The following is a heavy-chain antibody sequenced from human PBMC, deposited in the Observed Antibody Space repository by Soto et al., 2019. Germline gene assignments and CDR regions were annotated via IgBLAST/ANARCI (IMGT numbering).Heavy chain of an antibody. Sequence: SETLSLTCTVSGGSTSSDNYWSWIRQPPGKGLEWIGHIYYSGNTDYNPSLKSRLAISIDTSKNQFSLKLSSVTAADTAVYFCAREGGESSDGLYYFDSWGQGSLVTVYS. D-gene: IGHD3-16*01. CDR3: AREGGESSDGLYYFDS. J-gene: IGHJ4*02. V-gene: IGHV4-30-4*08. CDR2: IYYSGNT. CDR1: GGSTSSDNY.